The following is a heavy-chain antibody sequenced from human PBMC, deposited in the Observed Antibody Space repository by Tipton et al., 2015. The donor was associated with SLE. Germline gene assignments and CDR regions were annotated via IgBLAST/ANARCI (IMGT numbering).Heavy chain of an antibody. J-gene: IGHJ4*02. V-gene: IGHV3-15*01. CDR2: IIRKSDGGTT. D-gene: IGHD6-19*01. Sequence: NWIRQSPGKGLEWVGRIIRKSDGGTTDYAVSVKGRFTISRDDSKSTLYLQMNSLETDDTAVYYCTTGLSVAATGFDYWGRGSLVTVSS. CDR3: TTGLSVAATGFDY.